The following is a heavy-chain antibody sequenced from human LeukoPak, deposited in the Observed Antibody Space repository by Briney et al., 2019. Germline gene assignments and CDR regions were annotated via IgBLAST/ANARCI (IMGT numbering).Heavy chain of an antibody. CDR2: IKLDGSEQ. Sequence: GGSLRLSCAASGFTFNNYWMSWVRQAPGKGLEWVANIKLDGSEQHYVDSLRGRFTISRDNAKNSVYLQMNSLRAEDTAVYYCARIGYRSSSWDYWGQGTLVTVSS. CDR1: GFTFNNYW. D-gene: IGHD6-6*01. J-gene: IGHJ4*02. CDR3: ARIGYRSSSWDY. V-gene: IGHV3-7*01.